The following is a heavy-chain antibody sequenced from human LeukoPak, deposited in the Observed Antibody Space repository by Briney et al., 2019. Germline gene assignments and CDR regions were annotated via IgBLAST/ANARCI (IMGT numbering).Heavy chain of an antibody. V-gene: IGHV4-61*02. CDR2: IYTSGST. CDR1: GDSISSGDYY. D-gene: IGHD6-19*01. Sequence: SETLSLTCTVSGDSISSGDYYWSWIRQPAEKGLEWIGRIYTSGSTNYNPSLKSRVTMSVDTSKNQFSLKLSSVTAADTAVYYCARVRRDYSSGWSNFDYWGQGTLVTVSS. CDR3: ARVRRDYSSGWSNFDY. J-gene: IGHJ4*02.